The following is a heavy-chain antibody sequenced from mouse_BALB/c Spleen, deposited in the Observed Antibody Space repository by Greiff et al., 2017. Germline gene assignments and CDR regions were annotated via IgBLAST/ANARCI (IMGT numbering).Heavy chain of an antibody. CDR3: TRGYYVSTWYFDV. V-gene: IGHV1S81*02. D-gene: IGHD1-1*01. CDR1: GYTFTSYW. Sequence: QVQLQQPGAELVKPGASVKLSCKASGYTFTSYWMHWVKQRPGQGLEWIGEINPSNGRTNYNEKFKSKATLTVDKSSSTAYMQLSSLTSEDSAVYYSTRGYYVSTWYFDVWGAGTTVTVSS. J-gene: IGHJ1*01. CDR2: INPSNGRT.